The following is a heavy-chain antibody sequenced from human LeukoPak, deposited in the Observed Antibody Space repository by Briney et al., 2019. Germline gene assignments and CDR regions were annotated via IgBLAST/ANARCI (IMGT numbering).Heavy chain of an antibody. CDR1: GYTFTSYD. D-gene: IGHD3-22*01. V-gene: IGHV1-8*01. CDR2: MNPNSGNT. CDR3: ARALGDSTMIFDAFDI. Sequence: ASVKVSCKASGYTFTSYDINWVRQATGQGLEWMGWMNPNSGNTGYAQKFQGRVTMTRNTSISTAYMELSSLRSEDTAVYYCARALGDSTMIFDAFDIWGRGTMVTVSS. J-gene: IGHJ3*02.